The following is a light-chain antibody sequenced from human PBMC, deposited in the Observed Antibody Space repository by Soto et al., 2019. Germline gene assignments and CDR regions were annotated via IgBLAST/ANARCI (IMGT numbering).Light chain of an antibody. Sequence: QSALTQPASVSGSPGQSITIFCTGTSSDVGGYNYVSWYQQHPGKAPKLMIYEVSNRPSGVSNRFSGSKSGNTASLTISGRQAEDEADYYCSSYTSSSTLVFGTGTKLTVL. CDR2: EVS. CDR1: SSDVGGYNY. V-gene: IGLV2-14*01. J-gene: IGLJ1*01. CDR3: SSYTSSSTLV.